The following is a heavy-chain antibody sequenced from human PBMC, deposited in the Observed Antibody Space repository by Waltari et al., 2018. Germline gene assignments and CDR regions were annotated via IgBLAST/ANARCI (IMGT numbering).Heavy chain of an antibody. D-gene: IGHD4-17*01. J-gene: IGHJ2*01. CDR1: GGSISSHY. CDR2: IYYSGST. CDR3: ARDHLSSHYGDPYWYFDL. Sequence: QVQLQESGPGLVKPSETLSLTCTVSGGSISSHYWSWIRQPPGKGLEWIGYIYYSGSTHYNPSLKSRVTISVDTSKNQFSLKLSSVTAADTAVYYCARDHLSSHYGDPYWYFDLWGRGTLVTVSS. V-gene: IGHV4-59*11.